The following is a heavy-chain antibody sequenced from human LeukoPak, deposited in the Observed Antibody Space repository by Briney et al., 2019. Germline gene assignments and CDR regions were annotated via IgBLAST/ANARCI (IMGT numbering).Heavy chain of an antibody. V-gene: IGHV4-59*08. D-gene: IGHD6-19*01. CDR2: IYYSGST. CDR1: GGSIFSYY. CDR3: ARQLRGEAVAGHLQPFDY. J-gene: IGHJ4*02. Sequence: SETLSLTCTVSGGSIFSYYWSWIRQPPGKGLEWMGYIYYSGSTNYNPSLKSRVTISVDTSKNQFSLRVSSVTAADTAVYYCARQLRGEAVAGHLQPFDYWGQGTLVTVSS.